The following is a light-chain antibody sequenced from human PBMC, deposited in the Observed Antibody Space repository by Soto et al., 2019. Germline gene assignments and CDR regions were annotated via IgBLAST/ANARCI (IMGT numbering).Light chain of an antibody. V-gene: IGKV3-20*01. CDR1: QSVSSSS. Sequence: EIVLTQSPGTLSLSPGERATLSCRASQSVSSSSLAWYQQKPGQAPRLLIYGASFRATGIPDRFSGSGSGTDFTLTISRLEPEDFAVYYCQQYGSSPQAFGQGTKVEIK. CDR2: GAS. J-gene: IGKJ1*01. CDR3: QQYGSSPQA.